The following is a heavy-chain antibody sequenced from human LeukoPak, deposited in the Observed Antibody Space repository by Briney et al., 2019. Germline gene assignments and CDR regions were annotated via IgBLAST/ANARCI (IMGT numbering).Heavy chain of an antibody. V-gene: IGHV4-39*07. D-gene: IGHD3-22*01. CDR1: GGSNSSSSYY. Sequence: SETLSLTCTVSGGSNSSSSYYWGWIRQPPGKGLEWIGSIYYSGSTYHNPSLKSRVTISVDTSKNQFSPKLSSVTAADTAVYYCARDSRNYYRAFDIWGQGTMVTVSS. J-gene: IGHJ3*02. CDR2: IYYSGST. CDR3: ARDSRNYYRAFDI.